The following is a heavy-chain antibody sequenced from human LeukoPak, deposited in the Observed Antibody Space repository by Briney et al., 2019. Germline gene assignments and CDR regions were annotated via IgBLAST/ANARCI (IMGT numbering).Heavy chain of an antibody. D-gene: IGHD6-19*01. V-gene: IGHV3-23*01. J-gene: IGHJ4*02. Sequence: GGSLRLSCAASGFTFRSYAMSWVRQAPGKGLEWASAISGGGGSTFYADSVKGRFTISRDNSKNTLFLQMNGLRAEDTAVYYCARRAAYNSAWYHTDFWGQGTLVTVSS. CDR2: ISGGGGST. CDR3: ARRAAYNSAWYHTDF. CDR1: GFTFRSYA.